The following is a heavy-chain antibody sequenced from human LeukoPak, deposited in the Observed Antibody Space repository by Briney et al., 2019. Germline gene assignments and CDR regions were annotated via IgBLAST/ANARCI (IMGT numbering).Heavy chain of an antibody. J-gene: IGHJ6*03. Sequence: GGTLRLSCAASGITFSNYWMTWVRQAPGKGLEWVANTEQDGSEKYYVDSVKGRFTISRDNAKNSLNLQMNSLRAEDTAVYYCARVASVHYYDSSGFGYYYYYMDVWGKGTTVTVSS. V-gene: IGHV3-7*01. CDR1: GITFSNYW. CDR3: ARVASVHYYDSSGFGYYYYYMDV. CDR2: TEQDGSEK. D-gene: IGHD3-22*01.